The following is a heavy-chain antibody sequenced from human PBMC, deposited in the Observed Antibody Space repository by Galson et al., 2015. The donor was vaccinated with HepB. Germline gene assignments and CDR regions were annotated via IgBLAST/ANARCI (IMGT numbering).Heavy chain of an antibody. Sequence: SVKVSCKVSGTSLTELSMHWVRQAPGKGLEWMGGFDPENVEIAYAQMLQGRVTMTEDTSTDTAYMELTGLRAEDTAMYYCVTAERGARGQRVGGDFGGWGQGPLITVSS. J-gene: IGHJ4*03. V-gene: IGHV1-24*01. CDR3: VTAERGARGQRVGGDFGG. CDR1: GTSLTELS. D-gene: IGHD2-21*02. CDR2: FDPENVEI.